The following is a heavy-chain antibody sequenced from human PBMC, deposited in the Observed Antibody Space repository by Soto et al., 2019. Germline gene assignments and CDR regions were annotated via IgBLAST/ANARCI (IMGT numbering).Heavy chain of an antibody. D-gene: IGHD6-19*01. Sequence: VQLVESGGGVVQPGRSLRLSCAASGFTFSDYAMHWVRQAPGKGLEWVAVVSHDGRNTHYADSVKGRFTISRGSSKNSVSLEMTSLRAEDTAVYYVAKGGRQWLVTSDFNYWGQGALVTVSS. CDR1: GFTFSDYA. CDR2: VSHDGRNT. V-gene: IGHV3-30*18. J-gene: IGHJ4*02. CDR3: AKGGRQWLVTSDFNY.